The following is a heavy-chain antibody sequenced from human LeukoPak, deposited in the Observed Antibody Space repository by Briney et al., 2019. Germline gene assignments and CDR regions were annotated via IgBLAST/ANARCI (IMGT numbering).Heavy chain of an antibody. CDR2: IITIIGTA. J-gene: IGHJ6*03. D-gene: IGHD2-15*01. CDR3: ATPLDCSGGSCSNYYYYMDV. V-gene: IGHV1-69*04. Sequence: SVKVSCKTSGDTFSSYAISWVRHTPGQGLEWMGRIITIIGTANYAQKFHGRVTITADKSTSTAYMELSSLRSEDTAVYYCATPLDCSGGSCSNYYYYMDVWGKGTTVTVSS. CDR1: GDTFSSYA.